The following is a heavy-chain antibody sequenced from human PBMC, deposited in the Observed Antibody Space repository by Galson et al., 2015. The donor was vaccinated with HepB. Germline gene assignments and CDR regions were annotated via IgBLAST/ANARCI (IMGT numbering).Heavy chain of an antibody. Sequence: SVKVSCKASGYTFTSYAMHWVRQAPGQRLEWMGWINAGNGNTKYSQKFQGRVTITRDTSASTAYMELSSLRSEDTAVYYCATEPLAAMNRISYMDVWGKGTTVTVSS. CDR3: ATEPLAAMNRISYMDV. CDR2: INAGNGNT. V-gene: IGHV1-3*01. CDR1: GYTFTSYA. J-gene: IGHJ6*03. D-gene: IGHD5-18*01.